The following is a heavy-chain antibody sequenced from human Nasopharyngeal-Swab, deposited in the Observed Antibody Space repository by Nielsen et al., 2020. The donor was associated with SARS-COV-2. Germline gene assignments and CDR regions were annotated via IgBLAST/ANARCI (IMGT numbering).Heavy chain of an antibody. V-gene: IGHV3-9*02. J-gene: IGHJ6*02. CDR2: ISWDSGNI. CDR3: ARDPKYYYYYGMDV. Sequence: SLKISCAASGFTSDDYAIHWVRQAPGRGLEWVSGISWDSGNIGYADSVKGRFTISRDNAKNSLYLQMNSLRAEDTAVYYCARDPKYYYYYGMDVWGQGTTVTVSS. CDR1: GFTSDDYA.